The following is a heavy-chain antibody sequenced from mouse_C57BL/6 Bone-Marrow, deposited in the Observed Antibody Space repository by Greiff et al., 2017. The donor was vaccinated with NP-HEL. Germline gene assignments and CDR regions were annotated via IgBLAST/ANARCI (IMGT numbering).Heavy chain of an antibody. CDR2: IDPSDSYT. V-gene: IGHV1-69*01. J-gene: IGHJ4*01. D-gene: IGHD1-1*01. CDR1: GYTFTSYW. CDR3: ARDYDSSDGRQIYYAMDY. Sequence: QVQLQQPGAELVMPGASVKLSCKASGYTFTSYWMHWVKQRPGQGLEWIGEIDPSDSYTNYNQKFKGKSTLTVDKSSSTAYMQLSSLTSEDSAVYYCARDYDSSDGRQIYYAMDYWGRGTSVTVTA.